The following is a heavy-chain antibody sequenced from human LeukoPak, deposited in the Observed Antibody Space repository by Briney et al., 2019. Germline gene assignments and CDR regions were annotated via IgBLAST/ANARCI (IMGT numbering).Heavy chain of an antibody. Sequence: GGSLRLSCAASRFTFRSYAMSWVRQAPGKGLEWVLAISGSGTSTYYADSVKGRFTISRDNSKNTLYLQMNSLRAEDTVVYYCAGTYYYDSSDDYWGQGTLVTVSS. CDR3: AGTYYYDSSDDY. V-gene: IGHV3-23*01. D-gene: IGHD3-22*01. J-gene: IGHJ4*02. CDR2: ISGSGTST. CDR1: RFTFRSYA.